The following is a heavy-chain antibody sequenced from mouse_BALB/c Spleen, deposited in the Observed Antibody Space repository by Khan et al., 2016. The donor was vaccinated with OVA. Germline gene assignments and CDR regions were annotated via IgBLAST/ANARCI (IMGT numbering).Heavy chain of an antibody. CDR2: ISYSGRT. Sequence: EVQLQESGPGLVKPSQSLSLTCTVTGYSITSDYAWNWIRQFPGNKLEWMGYISYSGRTSYNPSLKSRISINRETSKNTIFLQLNSVTTEDTATYYCARSVTITTVLATDFDYWGQGTTLTVSS. CDR3: ARSVTITTVLATDFDY. J-gene: IGHJ2*01. D-gene: IGHD1-1*01. V-gene: IGHV3-2*02. CDR1: GYSITSDYA.